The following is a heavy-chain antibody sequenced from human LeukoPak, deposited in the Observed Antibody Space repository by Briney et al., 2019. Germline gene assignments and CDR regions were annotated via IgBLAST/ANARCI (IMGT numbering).Heavy chain of an antibody. Sequence: PSETLSLTCAVSGGSISTYCWSWIRQPPGKGLEWIGYIFYSGSTNYNPSLKSRVTISVDTSKNQFSLKLSSVTAADTAVYYCVRSDDFWSGYYGYWGQGTLVTVSS. CDR1: GGSISTYC. V-gene: IGHV4-59*01. J-gene: IGHJ4*02. D-gene: IGHD3-3*01. CDR2: IFYSGST. CDR3: VRSDDFWSGYYGY.